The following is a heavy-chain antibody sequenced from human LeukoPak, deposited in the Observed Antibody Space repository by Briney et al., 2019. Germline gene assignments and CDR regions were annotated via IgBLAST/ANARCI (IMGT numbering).Heavy chain of an antibody. D-gene: IGHD2-15*01. J-gene: IGHJ4*02. Sequence: PGRSLRLSWTAAGFTVGDYSMSWVRQAPGKGRGLVGFIRIKAYSGKTEYAASVKGRFTISRDDSKSIAYLQMNSLKTEDPAVYYCTRDGWWGQGTLVTVYS. V-gene: IGHV3-49*04. CDR1: GFTVGDYS. CDR2: IRIKAYSGKT. CDR3: TRDGW.